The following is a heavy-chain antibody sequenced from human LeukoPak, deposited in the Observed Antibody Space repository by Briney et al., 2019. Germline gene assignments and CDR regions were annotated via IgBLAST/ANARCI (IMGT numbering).Heavy chain of an antibody. D-gene: IGHD6-13*01. CDR1: GFTVSSNY. CDR3: ARSPTVAAAGTWGWFDP. J-gene: IGHJ5*02. CDR2: IYSGGST. Sequence: PGGSLRLSCAASGFTVSSNYMSWVRQAPGKGLEWVSVIYSGGSTYYADSVEGRFTISSDNSKNTLYLQMNSLRAEDTAVYYCARSPTVAAAGTWGWFDPWGQGTLVTVSS. V-gene: IGHV3-66*01.